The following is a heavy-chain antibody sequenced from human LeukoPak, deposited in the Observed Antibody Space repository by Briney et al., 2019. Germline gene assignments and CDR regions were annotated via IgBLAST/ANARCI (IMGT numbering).Heavy chain of an antibody. V-gene: IGHV3-23*01. CDR1: GFTFNSYA. CDR2: ISGRGGGT. D-gene: IGHD1-26*01. Sequence: GGSLRLLCAASGFTFNSYAMSWVRQAPEKGLEWVATISGRGGGTYYADSVKGRFTISRDDSKNTLYLQMNSLRAEHTAVYYCAKDLGRYRNNYFDYGGQGTLVTVSS. CDR3: AKDLGRYRNNYFDY. J-gene: IGHJ4*02.